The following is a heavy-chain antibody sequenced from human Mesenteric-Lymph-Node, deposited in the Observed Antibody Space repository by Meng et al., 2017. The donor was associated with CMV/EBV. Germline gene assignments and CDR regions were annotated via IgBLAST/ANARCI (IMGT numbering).Heavy chain of an antibody. CDR2: IYHSGST. CDR1: GDSIRSSGCS. Sequence: VSGDSIRSSGCSWRWIRQPPGKGLEWIGYIYHSGSTYYNPSFKTRVIISVDRSKDQFSLKLSSVTAADTAVYYCARGGFGELLSFDFWGQGTLVTVSS. CDR3: ARGGFGELLSFDF. J-gene: IGHJ4*02. D-gene: IGHD3-10*01. V-gene: IGHV4-30-2*01.